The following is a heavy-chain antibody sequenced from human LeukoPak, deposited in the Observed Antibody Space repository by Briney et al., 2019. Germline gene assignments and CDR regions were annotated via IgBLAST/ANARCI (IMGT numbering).Heavy chain of an antibody. CDR2: TNPNSGGT. D-gene: IGHD2-15*01. Sequence: GASVKVSCKASGYTFTGYYMHWVRQAPGQGLEWMGWTNPNSGGTNYAQKFQGRVTMTRDTSISTAYMELSRLRSDDTAVYYCARESQGGWELLYNTLDYWGQGTLVTVSS. J-gene: IGHJ4*02. CDR3: ARESQGGWELLYNTLDY. CDR1: GYTFTGYY. V-gene: IGHV1-2*02.